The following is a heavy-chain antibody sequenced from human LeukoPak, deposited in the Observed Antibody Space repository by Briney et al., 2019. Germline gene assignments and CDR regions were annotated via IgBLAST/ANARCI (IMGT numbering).Heavy chain of an antibody. Sequence: PSETLSLTCTVSGGSISGSSYYWGWIRQPPGKGLEWIGSIYYSGSTYYNPSLKSRVTISVDTSKNQFSLKLSSVTAADTAVYYCARLLWAPAAPDYYYYYGMDVWGQGTTVTVSS. CDR2: IYYSGST. CDR1: GGSISGSSYY. J-gene: IGHJ6*02. CDR3: ARLLWAPAAPDYYYYYGMDV. D-gene: IGHD2-2*01. V-gene: IGHV4-39*01.